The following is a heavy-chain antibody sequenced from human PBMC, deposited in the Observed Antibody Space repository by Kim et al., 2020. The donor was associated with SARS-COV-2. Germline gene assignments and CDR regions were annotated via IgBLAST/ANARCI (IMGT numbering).Heavy chain of an antibody. V-gene: IGHV3-64D*09. CDR2: NGGST. D-gene: IGHD3-3*01. Sequence: NGGSTYYADSGKGRFTISRDNSKNTLYLQMSSLRAEDTAVYYCVKDKLGPWGQGTLVTVSS. CDR3: VKDKLGP. J-gene: IGHJ5*02.